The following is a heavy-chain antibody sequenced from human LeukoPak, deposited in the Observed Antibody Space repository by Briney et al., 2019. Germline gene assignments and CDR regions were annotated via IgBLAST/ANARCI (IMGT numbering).Heavy chain of an antibody. V-gene: IGHV3-30*03. Sequence: GGSLGLSCAASGITFSNAWMTWVRQAPGKGLDWVASIAYDGSNENYAESVKGRFTISRDNSKNTLYLQLNSLRAEDTAVYYCARPSGSVTIFGVVDYFDYWGQGSLVTVSS. J-gene: IGHJ4*02. CDR3: ARPSGSVTIFGVVDYFDY. CDR1: GITFSNAW. D-gene: IGHD3-3*01. CDR2: IAYDGSNE.